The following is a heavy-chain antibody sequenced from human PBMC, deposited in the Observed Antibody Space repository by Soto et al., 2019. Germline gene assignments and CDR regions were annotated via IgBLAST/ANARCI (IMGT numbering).Heavy chain of an antibody. J-gene: IGHJ6*02. V-gene: IGHV3-30-3*01. D-gene: IGHD6-19*01. Sequence: PGGSLRLSCAASGFTFSSYAMHWVRQAPGKGLEWVAVISYDGSNKYYADSVKGRFTISRDNSKNTLYLQMNSLRAEDTAVYYCARDSFSSGWFGGYYYHYGMDVWGQGTTVTVSS. CDR3: ARDSFSSGWFGGYYYHYGMDV. CDR1: GFTFSSYA. CDR2: ISYDGSNK.